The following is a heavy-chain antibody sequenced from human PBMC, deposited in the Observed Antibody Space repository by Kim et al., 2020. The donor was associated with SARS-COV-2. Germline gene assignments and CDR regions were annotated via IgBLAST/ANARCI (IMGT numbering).Heavy chain of an antibody. CDR2: VTGTGSKT. V-gene: IGHV3-23*01. CDR3: ARQRGYDSDM. CDR1: GFTFSSYA. Sequence: GGSLRLSCAASGFTFSSYAMSWVRQAPGKGLEWVSSVTGTGSKTYYADSVRGRFTISRDNSKNALYVQMNSLRAEDTALYYCARQRGYDSDMWGQGTMVT. J-gene: IGHJ3*02. D-gene: IGHD3-3*01.